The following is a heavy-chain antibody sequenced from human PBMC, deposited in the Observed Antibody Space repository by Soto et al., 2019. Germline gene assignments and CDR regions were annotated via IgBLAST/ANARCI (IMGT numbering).Heavy chain of an antibody. CDR2: IIPILGTA. Sequence: ASVKVSCKASGYTFTSYDISWVRQAPGQGLEWMGGIIPILGTANYAQKFQGRVTITADESTSTAYMELSSLRSEDTAVYYCARDILYYDSSGYYSDYAFDIWGQGTMVTVSS. CDR1: GYTFTSYD. D-gene: IGHD3-22*01. J-gene: IGHJ3*02. CDR3: ARDILYYDSSGYYSDYAFDI. V-gene: IGHV1-69*13.